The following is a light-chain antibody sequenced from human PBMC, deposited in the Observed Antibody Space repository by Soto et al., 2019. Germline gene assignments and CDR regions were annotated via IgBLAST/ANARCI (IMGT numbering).Light chain of an antibody. Sequence: QSALTQPASVSGSPGQSITISCTGTSSDVGGYNHVSWYQQHPGKAPKLMIYDVSNRPSGVSNRFSGSKSGNTASLTISGLQVEDEADYYCGSYTSSSRYVFGTGTKLTVL. CDR2: DVS. J-gene: IGLJ1*01. CDR1: SSDVGGYNH. CDR3: GSYTSSSRYV. V-gene: IGLV2-14*01.